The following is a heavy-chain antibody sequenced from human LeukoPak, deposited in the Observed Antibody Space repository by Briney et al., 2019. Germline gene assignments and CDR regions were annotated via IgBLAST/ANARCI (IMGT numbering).Heavy chain of an antibody. CDR3: AAGKYSSGWYVH. J-gene: IGHJ5*02. CDR2: IMSTDTCI. D-gene: IGHD6-19*01. CDR1: GFSFSTYS. Sequence: GGSLRLSCGASGFSFSTYSMTWVRQAPGKGLDWVSSIMSTDTCIYYADAVRGRVTSSRDNAKNSLYLQMNNRRADDTAVYYCAAGKYSSGWYVHWGQGTLVTVSS. V-gene: IGHV3-21*01.